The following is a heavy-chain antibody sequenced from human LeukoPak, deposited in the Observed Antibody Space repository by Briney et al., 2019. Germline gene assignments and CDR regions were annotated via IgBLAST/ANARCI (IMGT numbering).Heavy chain of an antibody. CDR3: ARDLGPYSSSWSGAFDI. J-gene: IGHJ3*02. CDR1: GYTFTSYD. CDR2: MNPNSGNT. Sequence: ASVKVSCKASGYTFTSYDINWVRQATGQGLEWMGWMNPNSGNTGYAQKFQGRVTMTRDMSTSTVYMELSSLRSEDTAVYYCARDLGPYSSSWSGAFDIWGQGTMVTVSS. V-gene: IGHV1-8*01. D-gene: IGHD6-13*01.